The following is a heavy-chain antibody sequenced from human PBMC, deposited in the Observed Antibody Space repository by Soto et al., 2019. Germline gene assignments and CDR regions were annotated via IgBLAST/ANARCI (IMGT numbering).Heavy chain of an antibody. CDR3: ARDKDYGDYDFQH. D-gene: IGHD4-17*01. CDR2: ISSSSSYI. J-gene: IGHJ1*01. V-gene: IGHV3-21*01. CDR1: GFTFSSYN. Sequence: GGSLRLSCAGSGFTFSSYNMNWVRQAPGKGLEWVSFISSSSSYIYYADSVKGRFTISRDNAKNSLYLQMNSLRAEDTAVYYCARDKDYGDYDFQHWGQGTLVTVSS.